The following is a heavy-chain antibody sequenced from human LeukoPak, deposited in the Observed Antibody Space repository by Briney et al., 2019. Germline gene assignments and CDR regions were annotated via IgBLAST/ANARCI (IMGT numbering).Heavy chain of an antibody. J-gene: IGHJ5*02. V-gene: IGHV3-23*01. CDR2: ISGSGGST. CDR3: APIQPYSDPLTPGS. D-gene: IGHD3-3*01. Sequence: GGSLRLSCAASGFTFSSYAMSWVRQAPGKGLEWVSAISGSGGSTYYADSVKGRFTISRDNSKNTLYLQMNSLRAEDTAVYYCAPIQPYSDPLTPGSWAQGPLVTVPP. CDR1: GFTFSSYA.